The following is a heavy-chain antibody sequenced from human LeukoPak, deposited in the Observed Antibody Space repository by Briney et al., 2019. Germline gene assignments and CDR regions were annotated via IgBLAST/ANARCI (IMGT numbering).Heavy chain of an antibody. CDR1: GGSLTNYY. D-gene: IGHD2-15*01. CDR3: ARPRLQWVWNDAFDV. CDR2: IYYSGST. V-gene: IGHV4-59*08. J-gene: IGHJ3*01. Sequence: SETLSLTCIVSGGSLTNYYWTWIRQPPGKGLEWIGYIYYSGSTNYNPSLQSRVTILVDTSKNQFSLKLGSVTAADTAVYYWARPRLQWVWNDAFDVWGQGTLVTVSS.